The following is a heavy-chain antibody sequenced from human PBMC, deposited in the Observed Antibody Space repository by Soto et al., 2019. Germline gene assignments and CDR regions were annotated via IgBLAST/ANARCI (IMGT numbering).Heavy chain of an antibody. CDR2: IWYDGSNK. V-gene: IGHV3-33*01. D-gene: IGHD6-19*01. Sequence: QVQLVESGGGVVQPGRSLRLSCAASGFTFSSYGMHWVRQAPGKGLEWVAVIWYDGSNKYYADSVKGRFTISRDNSKNTLYLQMYSLRADDTAVYYCARDRYSSAWYDLDYWGQGTLVTVSS. J-gene: IGHJ4*02. CDR3: ARDRYSSAWYDLDY. CDR1: GFTFSSYG.